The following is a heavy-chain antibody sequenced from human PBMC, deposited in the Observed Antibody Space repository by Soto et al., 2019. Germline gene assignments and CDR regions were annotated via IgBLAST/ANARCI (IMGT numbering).Heavy chain of an antibody. Sequence: EVHLVESGGGLVETGGSLRLSCAIFESTVSRDWMNWVRQAPGKGLEWVAHINQDGSEKYYVDSVKGRFTISRDKAKKSLYLQMTSLRPADTAMYYCSGGVGDAFWGQGTLVTVSS. V-gene: IGHV3-7*04. CDR1: ESTVSRDW. CDR2: INQDGSEK. J-gene: IGHJ4*02. CDR3: SGGVGDAF. D-gene: IGHD3-16*01.